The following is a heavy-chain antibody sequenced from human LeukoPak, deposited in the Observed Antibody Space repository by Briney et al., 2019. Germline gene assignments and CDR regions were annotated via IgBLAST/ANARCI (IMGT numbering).Heavy chain of an antibody. J-gene: IGHJ6*03. CDR1: GFTFTTCV. CDR2: ISHTGSIE. Sequence: PGGSLRLSCAASGFTFTTCVMHWVRQAPGKGLEWVAVISHTGSIETYADSVKGRYTISRDNSKNTVYLQMNSLKTEDTAVYYCARDRAVALPTYYYYMDVWGKGTTVTVSS. V-gene: IGHV3-30*04. CDR3: ARDRAVALPTYYYYMDV. D-gene: IGHD2-15*01.